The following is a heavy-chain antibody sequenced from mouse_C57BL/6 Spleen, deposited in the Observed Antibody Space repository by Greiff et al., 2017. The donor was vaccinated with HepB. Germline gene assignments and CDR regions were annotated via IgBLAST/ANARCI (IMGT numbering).Heavy chain of an antibody. Sequence: QVQLQQPGAELVKPGASVKLSCKASGYTFTSYWMQWVKQRPGQGLEWIGWIYPSDSYTNYNQQFKGKATLTVDTSSSTAYMQLSSLPSEDSAVYYGARYYDGSSSYYAMDYWGQGTSVTVSS. CDR1: GYTFTSYW. D-gene: IGHD1-1*01. J-gene: IGHJ4*01. CDR2: IYPSDSYT. V-gene: IGHV1-50*01. CDR3: ARYYDGSSSYYAMDY.